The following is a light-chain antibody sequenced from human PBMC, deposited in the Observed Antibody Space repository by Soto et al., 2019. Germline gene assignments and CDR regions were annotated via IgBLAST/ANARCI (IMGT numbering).Light chain of an antibody. V-gene: IGKV3-20*01. CDR3: QQYETSPWT. CDR2: GAS. Sequence: IVLTQSPGPLALSPGERATLSCRASQSVSSSYLAWYQQKPGQAPRLLIYGASSRATGIPDRFSGSGSGADFTLTISRLEPEDFAVFYCQQYETSPWTFGQGTKVEIK. CDR1: QSVSSSY. J-gene: IGKJ1*01.